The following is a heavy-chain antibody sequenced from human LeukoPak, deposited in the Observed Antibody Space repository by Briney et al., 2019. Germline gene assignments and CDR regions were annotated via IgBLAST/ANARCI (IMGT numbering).Heavy chain of an antibody. Sequence: TGGSLRLSCAASGFTFSSYEMNWVRQAPGKGLEWVSYIRSSGSTIYYADSVKGRFSISRDNAKNSLYLQMNSLRAEDTAVYYCARRMVVVAATSYYYYYMDVWGKGTTVTVSS. J-gene: IGHJ6*03. CDR3: ARRMVVVAATSYYYYYMDV. V-gene: IGHV3-48*03. CDR2: IRSSGSTI. CDR1: GFTFSSYE. D-gene: IGHD2-15*01.